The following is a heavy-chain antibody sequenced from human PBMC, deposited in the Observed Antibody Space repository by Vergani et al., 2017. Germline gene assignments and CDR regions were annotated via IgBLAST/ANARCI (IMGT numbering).Heavy chain of an antibody. CDR1: GFTFTSSA. D-gene: IGHD3-22*01. V-gene: IGHV1-58*01. Sequence: QMQLVQSGPEVKKPGTSVKVSCKASGFTFTSSAVQWVRQARGQRLEWIGWIVVGSGNTNYAQKFQERVTITRDMSTSTAYMELSSLRSEDTAVYYCAADSELAYYYDSSGYYYPDAFDIWGQGTMVTVSS. J-gene: IGHJ3*02. CDR2: IVVGSGNT. CDR3: AADSELAYYYDSSGYYYPDAFDI.